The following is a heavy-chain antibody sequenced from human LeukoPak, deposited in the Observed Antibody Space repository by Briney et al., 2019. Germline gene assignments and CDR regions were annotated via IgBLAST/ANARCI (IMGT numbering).Heavy chain of an antibody. CDR3: ARDRSEYSSGWYTKEFDY. CDR1: GFTFSSYG. J-gene: IGHJ4*02. V-gene: IGHV3-30*02. D-gene: IGHD6-19*01. CDR2: IRYDGSNK. Sequence: GGSLRLSCAASGFTFSSYGMHWVRQAPGKGLEWVAFIRYDGSNKYYADSVKGRFTISRDNSKNTLYLQMNSLRAEDTAVYYCARDRSEYSSGWYTKEFDYWGQGTLVTVSS.